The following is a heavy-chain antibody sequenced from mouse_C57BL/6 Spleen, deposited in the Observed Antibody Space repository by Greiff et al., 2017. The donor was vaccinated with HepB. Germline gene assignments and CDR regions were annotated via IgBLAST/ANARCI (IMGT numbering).Heavy chain of an antibody. CDR1: GFTFTDYY. D-gene: IGHD2-4*01. Sequence: DVQLVESGGGLVQPGGSLSLSCAASGFTFTDYYMSWVRQPPGKALEWLGFIRNKANGYTTEYSASVKGRFTISRDNSQSILYLQMNALRAEDSATYYCARSLRRGGVYYAMDYWGQGTSVTVSS. CDR3: ARSLRRGGVYYAMDY. CDR2: IRNKANGYTT. J-gene: IGHJ4*01. V-gene: IGHV7-3*01.